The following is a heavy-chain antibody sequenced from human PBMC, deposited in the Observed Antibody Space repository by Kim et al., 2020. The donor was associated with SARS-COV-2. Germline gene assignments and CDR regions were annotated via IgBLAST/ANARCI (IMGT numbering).Heavy chain of an antibody. CDR1: GYTFTSYG. D-gene: IGHD6-13*01. Sequence: ASVKVSCKASGYTFTSYGISWVRQAPGQGLEWMGWISAYNGNTNYAQKLQGRVTMTTDTSTSTAYMELRSLRSDDTAVYYCARSSGIAAADGNWFDPWGQGTLVTVSS. CDR2: ISAYNGNT. CDR3: ARSSGIAAADGNWFDP. V-gene: IGHV1-18*01. J-gene: IGHJ5*02.